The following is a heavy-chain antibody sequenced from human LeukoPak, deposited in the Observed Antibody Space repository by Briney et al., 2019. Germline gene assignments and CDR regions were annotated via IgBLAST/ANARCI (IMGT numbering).Heavy chain of an antibody. CDR3: ARGYYSLGYFDN. V-gene: IGHV3-48*02. D-gene: IGHD3-22*01. CDR2: ISSSAHAI. Sequence: LGEPLRLSCTVSGFFFGSYSMNWARQAPGKGLEWLSYISSSAHAIYYADSVRGRFTISRDNANNSLFLQMHSLRDEDTAVYYCARGYYSLGYFDNWGQGTMVTVSS. J-gene: IGHJ4*02. CDR1: GFFFGSYS.